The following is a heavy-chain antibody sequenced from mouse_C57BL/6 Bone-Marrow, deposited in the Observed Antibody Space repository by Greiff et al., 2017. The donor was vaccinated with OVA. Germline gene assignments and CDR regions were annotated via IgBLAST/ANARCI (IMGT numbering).Heavy chain of an antibody. CDR1: GFSINSDCY. CDR2: TFYSGIT. J-gene: IGHJ4*01. D-gene: IGHD2-5*01. Sequence: EVKVVESGPSLVRPSQTLSLTCTVTGFSINSDCYWIWIRQFPGNKLEYIGYTFYSGITYYNPSLESRTYITRDTSKNQFSLKLSSVTTEDTATYYCARIYYSKYYYAMDYWGQGTSVTVSS. V-gene: IGHV3-3*01. CDR3: ARIYYSKYYYAMDY.